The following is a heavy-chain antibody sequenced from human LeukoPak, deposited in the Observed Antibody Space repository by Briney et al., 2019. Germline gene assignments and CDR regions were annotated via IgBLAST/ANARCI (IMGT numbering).Heavy chain of an antibody. Sequence: SETLSLTCIVSGGSISSSGSYWGGIRQPPGKGLEWIASMSSSGTPYYNPSLGSRVTISVDTSKSQFSLRLNSVTAADTAVYYCVRSGYSFLVDYWGQGTLVTVSS. CDR3: VRSGYSFLVDY. D-gene: IGHD5-18*01. CDR2: MSSSGTP. CDR1: GGSISSSGSY. J-gene: IGHJ4*02. V-gene: IGHV4-39*01.